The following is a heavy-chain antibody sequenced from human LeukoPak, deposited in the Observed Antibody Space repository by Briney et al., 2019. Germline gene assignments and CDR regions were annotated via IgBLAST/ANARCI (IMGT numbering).Heavy chain of an antibody. CDR1: GGSISSYF. J-gene: IGHJ4*02. CDR3: ARNIFGVVTPLYFDY. D-gene: IGHD3-3*01. CDR2: IYSSGRT. Sequence: SETLSLTCTVSGGSISSYFWTWIRQPAGKGLEWIGRIYSSGRTNYNPSLRSRVTISVDTSKNQFSLKLSSVTAADTAVYYCARNIFGVVTPLYFDYWGQGTLVTVSS. V-gene: IGHV4-4*07.